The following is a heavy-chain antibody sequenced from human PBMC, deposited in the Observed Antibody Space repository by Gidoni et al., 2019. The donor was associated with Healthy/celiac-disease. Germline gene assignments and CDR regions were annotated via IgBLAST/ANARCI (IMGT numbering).Heavy chain of an antibody. V-gene: IGHV1-2*02. J-gene: IGHJ4*02. Sequence: QVQLVQSGAEVKKPGASVKVSCKASGYTFPGYYMHWVRQAPGQGLEWMGWINPNSGGTNYAQKFQGRVTMTRDTSISTAYMELSRLRSDDTAVYYCARDVGVRALRWVAGLQTDLYYFDYWGQGTLVTVSS. CDR2: INPNSGGT. CDR3: ARDVGVRALRWVAGLQTDLYYFDY. D-gene: IGHD4-17*01. CDR1: GYTFPGYY.